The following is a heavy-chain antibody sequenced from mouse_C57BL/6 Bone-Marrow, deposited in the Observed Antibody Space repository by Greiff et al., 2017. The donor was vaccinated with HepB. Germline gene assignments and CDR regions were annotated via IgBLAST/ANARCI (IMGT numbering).Heavy chain of an antibody. V-gene: IGHV10-3*01. CDR3: VRENGSSYDYAMDY. CDR1: GFTFNTYA. J-gene: IGHJ4*01. CDR2: IRRKSSNYAT. D-gene: IGHD1-1*01. Sequence: EVKVVESGGGLVQPKGSLKLSCAASGFTFNTYAMHWVRQAPGKGMEWVARIRRKSSNYATYYADSVKDRFTISRDDSQSMLYLQMNNLKTEDTAMYYCVRENGSSYDYAMDYWGQGTSVTVSS.